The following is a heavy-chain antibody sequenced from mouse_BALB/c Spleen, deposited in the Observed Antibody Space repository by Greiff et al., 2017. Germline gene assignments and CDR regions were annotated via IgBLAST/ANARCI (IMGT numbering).Heavy chain of an antibody. CDR1: GYAFSSYW. CDR3: AGPHYYGSSSHYYFDY. Sequence: VQLQQSGAELVRPGSSVKISCKASGYAFSSYWMNWVKQRPGQGLEWIGQIYPGDGDTNYNGKFKGKATLTADKSSSTAYMQLSSLTSEDSAVYFCAGPHYYGSSSHYYFDYWGQGTTLTVSS. J-gene: IGHJ2*01. V-gene: IGHV1-80*01. CDR2: IYPGDGDT. D-gene: IGHD1-1*01.